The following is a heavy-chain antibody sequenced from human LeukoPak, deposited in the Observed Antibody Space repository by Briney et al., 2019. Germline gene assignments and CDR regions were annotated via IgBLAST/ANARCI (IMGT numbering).Heavy chain of an antibody. CDR2: IIPILGIA. V-gene: IGHV1-69*04. CDR1: GGTFSSYA. J-gene: IGHJ4*02. D-gene: IGHD7-27*01. CDR3: ARHLRSTWGVDY. Sequence: SVKVSCKASGGTFSSYAISWVRQAPGQGLEWMGRIIPILGIANYAQKFQGRVTITADKSTSTAYMELSSLRSEDTAVYYCARHLRSTWGVDYWGQGILVTVSS.